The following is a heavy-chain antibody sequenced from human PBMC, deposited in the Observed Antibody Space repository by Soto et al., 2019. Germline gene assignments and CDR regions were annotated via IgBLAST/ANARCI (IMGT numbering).Heavy chain of an antibody. D-gene: IGHD6-19*01. V-gene: IGHV1-2*02. Sequence: SVKVSCKASGYTFTGYYMHWVRQAPGQGLEWMGWINPNSGGTNYAQKFQGRVTMTRDTSISTAYMELSRLRSDDTAVYYCARDKEWLATQGVYYYYGMDVWGQGTTVTVSS. CDR2: INPNSGGT. CDR1: GYTFTGYY. J-gene: IGHJ6*02. CDR3: ARDKEWLATQGVYYYYGMDV.